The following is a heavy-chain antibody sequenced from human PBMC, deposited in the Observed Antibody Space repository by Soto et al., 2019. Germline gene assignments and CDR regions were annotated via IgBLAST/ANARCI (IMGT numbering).Heavy chain of an antibody. V-gene: IGHV3-23*01. Sequence: VGSLRLSCASSVFTFSSYAMSCVRHSPGKGLEWVSAISGSGGSTYYADSVKGRFTISRDNSKNTLYLQMNSLRAEDTAVYYCAKVGSIMIKFGELHGWGQGTLVTVSS. CDR1: VFTFSSYA. CDR3: AKVGSIMIKFGELHG. CDR2: ISGSGGST. J-gene: IGHJ4*02. D-gene: IGHD3-16*01.